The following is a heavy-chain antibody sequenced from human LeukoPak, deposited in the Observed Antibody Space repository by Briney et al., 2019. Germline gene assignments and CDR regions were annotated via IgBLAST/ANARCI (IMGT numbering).Heavy chain of an antibody. V-gene: IGHV3-48*03. D-gene: IGHD5-24*01. CDR1: GFTFSSYE. CDR2: ISSSGSTR. J-gene: IGHJ1*01. CDR3: ARDLDGYDYGGAAAGLHKKEYFQH. Sequence: GGSLRLSCAASGFTFSSYEMNWVRQAPGKGLEWVSYISSSGSTRYYADSVKGRFTISRDNAKNSLYLQMNSLRAEDTAVYYCARDLDGYDYGGAAAGLHKKEYFQHWGQGTLVTVSS.